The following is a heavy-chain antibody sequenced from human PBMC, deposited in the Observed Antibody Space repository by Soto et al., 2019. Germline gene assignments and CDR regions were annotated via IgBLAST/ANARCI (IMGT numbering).Heavy chain of an antibody. D-gene: IGHD6-13*01. CDR3: AKDLADSSSWYRRLGYYYGMDV. Sequence: GGSLRLSYAASGFTFSRYGMHWVRQAPGKGLEWVAVISYDGSNKYYADSVKGRFTISRDNSKNTLYLQMNSLRAEDTAVYYCAKDLADSSSWYRRLGYYYGMDVWGQGTTVTVSS. V-gene: IGHV3-30*18. J-gene: IGHJ6*02. CDR2: ISYDGSNK. CDR1: GFTFSRYG.